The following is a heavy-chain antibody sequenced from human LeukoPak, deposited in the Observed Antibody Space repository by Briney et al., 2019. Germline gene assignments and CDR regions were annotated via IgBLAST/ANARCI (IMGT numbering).Heavy chain of an antibody. CDR2: IYYSGST. D-gene: IGHD3-22*01. J-gene: IGHJ4*02. V-gene: IGHV4-39*01. CDR3: ARHPGYYDSSGYYFYFDY. Sequence: SETLSLTCTVSGGSISSSSYYWGWIRQPPGKGLEWIGSIYYSGSTYYNPSLKSRVTISVDTSKNQFSLKLSSVTAADTAVYYCARHPGYYDSSGYYFYFDYWGQGTLVTVSS. CDR1: GGSISSSSYY.